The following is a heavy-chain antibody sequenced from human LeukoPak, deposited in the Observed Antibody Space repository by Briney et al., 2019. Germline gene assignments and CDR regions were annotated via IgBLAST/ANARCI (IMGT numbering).Heavy chain of an antibody. J-gene: IGHJ4*02. CDR3: ARVAVAGLFDY. D-gene: IGHD6-19*01. V-gene: IGHV4-39*07. CDR2: IYYSGST. CDR1: GGSISSSSSY. Sequence: PSETLSLTCTVSGGSISSSSSYWGWIRQPPGKGLEWIGSIYYSGSTYYNPSLKSRVTISVDTSKNQFSLKLSSVTAADTAVYYCARVAVAGLFDYWGQGTLVTVSS.